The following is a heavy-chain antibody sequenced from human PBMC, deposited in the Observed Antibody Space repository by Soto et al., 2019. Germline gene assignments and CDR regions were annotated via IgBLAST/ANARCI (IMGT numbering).Heavy chain of an antibody. Sequence: GGSLRLSCAASGFGFSSYWMHWVRQAPGKGLVWVSRTNNDGSTTTYADSVRGRFTSFRDNAKNTLYLQMTSLGVEDTAVYYCVREMATTSLGAFDIWGQGTMVTVSS. V-gene: IGHV3-74*01. CDR1: GFGFSSYW. CDR2: TNNDGSTT. J-gene: IGHJ3*02. CDR3: VREMATTSLGAFDI. D-gene: IGHD1-1*01.